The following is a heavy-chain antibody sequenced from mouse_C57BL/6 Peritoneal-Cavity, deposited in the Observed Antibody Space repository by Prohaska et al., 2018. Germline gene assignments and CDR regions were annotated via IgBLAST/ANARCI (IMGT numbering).Heavy chain of an antibody. D-gene: IGHD1-1*01. CDR3: ARWYYGSSFDY. CDR1: GYTFTDYY. CDR2: INPNNGGT. V-gene: IGHV1-26*01. Sequence: PGASVKISCKASGYTFTDYYMNWVKQSHGKSLEWIGDINPNNGGTSYNQKFKGKATLTVDKSSSTAYMQLSSLTSEDSAVYYCARWYYGSSFDYWGQGTTLTVSS. J-gene: IGHJ2*01.